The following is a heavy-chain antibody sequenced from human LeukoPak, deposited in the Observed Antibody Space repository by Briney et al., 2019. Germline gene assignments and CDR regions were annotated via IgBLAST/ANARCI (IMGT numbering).Heavy chain of an antibody. CDR3: AKEGDGYPYYFDY. V-gene: IGHV3-9*01. CDR1: GFTFDDYA. D-gene: IGHD5-24*01. CDR2: ISWNSGSI. J-gene: IGHJ4*02. Sequence: PGRSLRLSCAASGFTFDDYAMHWVRQAPGKGLEWVSGISWNSGSIGYADSGKGRFTISRDNAKNSLYLQMNSLRAGDTALYYCAKEGDGYPYYFDYWGQGTLVTVSS.